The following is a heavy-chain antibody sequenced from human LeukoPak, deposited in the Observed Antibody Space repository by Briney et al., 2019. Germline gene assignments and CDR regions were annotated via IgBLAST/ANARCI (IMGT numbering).Heavy chain of an antibody. V-gene: IGHV4-34*01. D-gene: IGHD3-9*01. CDR1: GGSFSGYY. CDR2: INHSGST. CDR3: ARVPYYDILTGYYKYFDY. J-gene: IGHJ4*02. Sequence: SETLSLTCAVYGGSFSGYYWSWIRQPPGKGLEWIGEINHSGSTNYNPSLKSRVTISVDTSKNQFSLKLSSVTAADTAVYYCARVPYYDILTGYYKYFDYWGQGTLVTVSS.